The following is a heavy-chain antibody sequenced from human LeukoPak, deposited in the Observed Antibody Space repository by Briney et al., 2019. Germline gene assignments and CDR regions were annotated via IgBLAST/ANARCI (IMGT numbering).Heavy chain of an antibody. D-gene: IGHD3-10*01. CDR1: GFTFSSSW. J-gene: IGHJ5*02. CDR3: ARGFNRGFDP. V-gene: IGHV3-7*03. Sequence: GGSLRLSCVGSGFTFSSSWMGWVRQAPGKGLEWVANIKQDEAEKYYADSVKGRFTFSRDNSKNMLHLQMNSLRAEDTAVYYCARGFNRGFDPWGQGTLVIVSS. CDR2: IKQDEAEK.